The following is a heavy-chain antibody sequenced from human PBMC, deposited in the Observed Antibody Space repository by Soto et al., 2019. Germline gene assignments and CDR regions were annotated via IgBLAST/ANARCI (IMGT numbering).Heavy chain of an antibody. Sequence: GGSLRLSCAASGFTFSSYAMSWVRQAPGKXLEWVSAISGSGGSTYYADSVKGRFTISRDNSKNTLYLQMNSLGAEDTAVYYCAKDPGRYCSSTSCYPGYYWGQGTLVTVSS. CDR1: GFTFSSYA. CDR2: ISGSGGST. CDR3: AKDPGRYCSSTSCYPGYY. V-gene: IGHV3-23*01. D-gene: IGHD2-2*01. J-gene: IGHJ4*02.